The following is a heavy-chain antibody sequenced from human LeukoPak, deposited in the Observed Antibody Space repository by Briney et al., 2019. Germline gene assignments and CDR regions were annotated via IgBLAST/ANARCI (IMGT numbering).Heavy chain of an antibody. CDR3: ARDRRYSSSSTRFDP. CDR1: GYTLTSYG. J-gene: IGHJ5*02. D-gene: IGHD6-6*01. V-gene: IGHV1-18*01. CDR2: ISAYNGNT. Sequence: ASVKVSCKASGYTLTSYGISWVRQAPGQGLEWMGWISAYNGNTNYAQKLQGRVTTTTDTSTSTAYMELRSLRSDDTAVYYCARDRRYSSSSTRFDPWGQGTLATVSS.